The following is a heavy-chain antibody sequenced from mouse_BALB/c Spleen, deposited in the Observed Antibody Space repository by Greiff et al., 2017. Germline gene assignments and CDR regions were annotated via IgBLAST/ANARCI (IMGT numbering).Heavy chain of an antibody. J-gene: IGHJ2*01. CDR3: ARGLTTVVEGGFDY. V-gene: IGHV5-6-5*01. D-gene: IGHD1-1*01. CDR1: GFTFSSYA. CDR2: ISSGGST. Sequence: EVKLVESGGGLVKPGGSLKFSCAASGFTFSSYAMSWVRQTPEKRLEWVASISSGGSTYYPDSVKGRFTISRDNASNILYLQMSSLRSEDTAMYYCARGLTTVVEGGFDYWGQGTTLTVSA.